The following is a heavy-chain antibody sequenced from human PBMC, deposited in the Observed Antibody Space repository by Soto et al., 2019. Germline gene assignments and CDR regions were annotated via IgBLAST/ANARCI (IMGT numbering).Heavy chain of an antibody. CDR2: ISSSSSYI. CDR1: GFTFSSYS. Sequence: GGSLRLSCAASGFTFSSYSMNWVRQAPGKGLEWVSSISSSSSYIYYADSVKGRFTISRDNAKNSLYLQMNGLRAEDTAVYYCAREIYCSSTSCYESSGFDYWGQGTLVTVSS. V-gene: IGHV3-21*01. J-gene: IGHJ4*02. D-gene: IGHD2-2*01. CDR3: AREIYCSSTSCYESSGFDY.